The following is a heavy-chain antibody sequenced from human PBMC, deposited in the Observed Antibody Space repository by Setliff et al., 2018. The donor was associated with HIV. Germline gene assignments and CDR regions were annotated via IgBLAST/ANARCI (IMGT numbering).Heavy chain of an antibody. CDR3: ATRPRIAARPFDY. CDR2: ISHSGET. CDR1: GVSVGSGDYY. Sequence: SETLSLTCSVSGVSVGSGDYYWHWIRQHPEKALEWIGYISHSGETYYNPSLKSRIAMSVDTSKNQFSLELTSLTAADTAVYYCATRPRIAARPFDYWGQGMLVTVSS. J-gene: IGHJ4*02. V-gene: IGHV4-31*03. D-gene: IGHD6-6*01.